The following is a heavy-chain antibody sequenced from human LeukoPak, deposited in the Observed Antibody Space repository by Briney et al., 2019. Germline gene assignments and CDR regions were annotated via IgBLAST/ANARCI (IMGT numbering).Heavy chain of an antibody. CDR1: GGSISSYY. CDR3: ARAGYSYGYDYYYYMDV. V-gene: IGHV4-4*07. D-gene: IGHD5-18*01. CDR2: IYTSGST. Sequence: SETLSLTCTVSGGSISSYYWSWIRQPAGKGLEWIGRIYTSGSTNYNPSLKSRVTMSVDTSKNQFSLTLSSVTAADTAVYYCARAGYSYGYDYYYYMDVWGKGTTVTVSS. J-gene: IGHJ6*03.